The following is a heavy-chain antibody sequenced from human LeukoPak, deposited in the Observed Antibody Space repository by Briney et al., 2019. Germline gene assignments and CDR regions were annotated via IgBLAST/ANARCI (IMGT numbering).Heavy chain of an antibody. CDR2: MNPNSGNT. Sequence: ASVKVSCKASGYTFTSYDINWVRQATGQGLEWMGWMNPNSGNTGYAQKFQGRVTITRNTSISTAYMELSSLRSEDTAVYYCARGPDFWSGRNWFDPWGQGTLVTVSS. CDR3: ARGPDFWSGRNWFDP. CDR1: GYTFTSYD. D-gene: IGHD3-3*01. J-gene: IGHJ5*02. V-gene: IGHV1-8*03.